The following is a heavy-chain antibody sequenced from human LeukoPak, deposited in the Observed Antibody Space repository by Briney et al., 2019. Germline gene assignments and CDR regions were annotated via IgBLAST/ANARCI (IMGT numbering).Heavy chain of an antibody. CDR3: ASGPYCGGDCYSYFDY. Sequence: ASVKASCKASGYTFTSYGISWVRQAPGQGLEWMGWISAYNGNTNYAQKLQGRVTMTTDTSTSTAYMELRSLRSDDTAVYYCASGPYCGGDCYSYFDYWGQGTLVTVSS. J-gene: IGHJ4*02. V-gene: IGHV1-18*01. D-gene: IGHD2-21*02. CDR2: ISAYNGNT. CDR1: GYTFTSYG.